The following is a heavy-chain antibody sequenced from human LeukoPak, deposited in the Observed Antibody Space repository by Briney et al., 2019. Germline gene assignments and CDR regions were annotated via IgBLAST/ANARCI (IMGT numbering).Heavy chain of an antibody. CDR3: ARSRPQEWLLTGRHDAFDI. D-gene: IGHD3-3*01. J-gene: IGHJ3*02. CDR1: GFTFTGYY. CDR2: INPNSGGT. V-gene: IGHV1-2*02. Sequence: GASVKVSCKTSGFTFTGYYMHWVRQAPGQGLEWMGWINPNSGGTNYAQKFQGRVTMTRDTSISTAYMELSRLRSDDTAVYYCARSRPQEWLLTGRHDAFDIWGQGTMVTVSS.